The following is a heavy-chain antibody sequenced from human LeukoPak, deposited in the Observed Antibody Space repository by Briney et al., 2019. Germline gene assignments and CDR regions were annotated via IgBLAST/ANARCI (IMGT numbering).Heavy chain of an antibody. J-gene: IGHJ4*02. Sequence: GGSLRLSSAASGFTSSSYAMSWVRQAPGKGLEWVSGISNSGGGTYYADSVKGRFTISRDNSKNTLYLQMNSLRVEDTAVYYCAKWRLVPRDPFDYWGQGTLVTVSS. CDR2: ISNSGGGT. CDR3: AKWRLVPRDPFDY. D-gene: IGHD6-19*01. CDR1: GFTSSSYA. V-gene: IGHV3-23*01.